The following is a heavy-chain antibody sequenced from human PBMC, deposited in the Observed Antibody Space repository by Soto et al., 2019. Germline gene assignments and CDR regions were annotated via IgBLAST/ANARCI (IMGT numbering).Heavy chain of an antibody. CDR1: GYTLTELS. V-gene: IGHV1-24*01. CDR2: FDPEDGKT. CDR3: ANFIAAAGTNWFDP. Sequence: ASVKVSCKVSGYTLTELSMHWVRQAPGKGLEWMGGFDPEDGKTIYAQKFQGRVTMTTDTSTSTAYMELRSLRSDDTAVYYCANFIAAAGTNWFDPWGQGTLVTVSS. D-gene: IGHD6-13*01. J-gene: IGHJ5*02.